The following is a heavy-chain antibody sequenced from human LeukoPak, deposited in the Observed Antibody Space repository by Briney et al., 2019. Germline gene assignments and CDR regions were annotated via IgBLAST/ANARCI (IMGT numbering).Heavy chain of an antibody. CDR1: GGSFSGYY. Sequence: PSETLSLTCAVYGGSFSGYYWSWIRQPPGKGLEWIGEINHSGSINYNPSLKSRVTISVDTSKNQFSLKLSSVTAADTAVYYCARGIRYYYDSSGYYPLNWFDPWGQGTLVTVSS. V-gene: IGHV4-34*01. CDR3: ARGIRYYYDSSGYYPLNWFDP. CDR2: INHSGSI. D-gene: IGHD3-22*01. J-gene: IGHJ5*02.